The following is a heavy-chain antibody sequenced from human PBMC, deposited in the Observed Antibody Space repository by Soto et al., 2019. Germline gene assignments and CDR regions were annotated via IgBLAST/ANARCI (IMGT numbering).Heavy chain of an antibody. CDR2: IYYSGST. V-gene: IGHV4-61*01. CDR1: GGSVSSGSYY. J-gene: IGHJ4*02. D-gene: IGHD2-15*01. CDR3: ARVRVVVAATYLDY. Sequence: SETLSLTCTVSGGSVSSGSYYWSWIRQPPGKGLEWIGYIYYSGSTNYNPSLKSRVTISVDTSKNQFSLKLSSVTAADTAVYYCARVRVVVAATYLDYWGQGTLVTVSS.